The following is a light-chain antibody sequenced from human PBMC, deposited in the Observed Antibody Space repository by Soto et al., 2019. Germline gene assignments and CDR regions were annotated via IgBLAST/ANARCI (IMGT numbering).Light chain of an antibody. Sequence: EIVMTQSPASLSVSPGDGATLSCRASQSVASNVAWYQQKPGQGPRLLIHGASTRALGVPARFSGSGSGTDFTLTISSLQSEDFAVYYCQQYHNWPPQYTFGQGTKLQIK. CDR1: QSVASN. CDR2: GAS. V-gene: IGKV3-15*01. CDR3: QQYHNWPPQYT. J-gene: IGKJ2*01.